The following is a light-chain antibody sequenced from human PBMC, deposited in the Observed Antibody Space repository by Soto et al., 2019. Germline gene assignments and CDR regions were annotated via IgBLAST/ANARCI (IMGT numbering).Light chain of an antibody. J-gene: IGKJ1*01. CDR3: QQYDTYWT. V-gene: IGKV1-5*03. CDR1: QSINNW. CDR2: KAS. Sequence: DIQMTQSPSTLSASVGDRVTITCRASQSINNWLAWYQQKRGKAPKLLIYKASNLDIGVPSRFSGSGSGTEFTLTISSLQPDDFATYYSQQYDTYWTFGQGTKVEIK.